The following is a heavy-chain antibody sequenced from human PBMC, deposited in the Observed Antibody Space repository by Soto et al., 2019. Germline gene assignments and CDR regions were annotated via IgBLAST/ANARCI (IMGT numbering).Heavy chain of an antibody. J-gene: IGHJ4*02. CDR1: GGTFSSYA. CDR2: IIPVFGTG. V-gene: IGHV1-69*06. CDR3: ARVGGTGGYTYGLDY. D-gene: IGHD5-18*01. Sequence: QVQLVQSGAAVKKPGSSVKVSCKASGGTFSSYAISWVRQAPGQGLEWMGGIIPVFGTGIYAQKFQGRVPITADKSTNTAYMELSSLRSEDTAVYFCARVGGTGGYTYGLDYWGQGTLVTVSS.